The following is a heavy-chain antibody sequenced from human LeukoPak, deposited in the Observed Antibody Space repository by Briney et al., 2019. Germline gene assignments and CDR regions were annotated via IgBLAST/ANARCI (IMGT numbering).Heavy chain of an antibody. J-gene: IGHJ4*02. CDR1: GFTFSSYG. Sequence: GGSLRLPCAASGFTFSSYGMHWVRQAPGEGLEWVAVISYDGSNKYYADSVKGRFTISRDNSKNTLYLQMNSLRAEDTAVYYCAKDLVLRYFDWAFDYWGQGTLVTVSS. V-gene: IGHV3-30*18. CDR3: AKDLVLRYFDWAFDY. D-gene: IGHD3-9*01. CDR2: ISYDGSNK.